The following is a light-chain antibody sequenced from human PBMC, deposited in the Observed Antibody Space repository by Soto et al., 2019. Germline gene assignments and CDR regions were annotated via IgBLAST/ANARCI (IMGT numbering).Light chain of an antibody. V-gene: IGKV1-5*03. CDR1: QSISNW. J-gene: IGKJ2*01. CDR3: QEYNTYSYT. Sequence: DIQMTQSPSTLSASVGDRVTITCRASQSISNWLAWYQQKPGKAPKLLIYKASSLESGVPSRFSGSGSGTECTLTIISLQPDDFATYYCQEYNTYSYTFGQGTQLEIK. CDR2: KAS.